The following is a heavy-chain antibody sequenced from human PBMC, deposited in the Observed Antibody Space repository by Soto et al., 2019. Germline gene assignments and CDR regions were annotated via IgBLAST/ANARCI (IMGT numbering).Heavy chain of an antibody. CDR2: IYYSGTT. CDR3: ARRESQGPIDY. CDR1: GYSISRRNW. Sequence: QVQLQESGPGLVKPSDTLAVTCAVYGYSISRRNWGGWLRHPPGKGLEWIGYIYYSGTTYYNPSLKSRVTMSVAKSKNQCSMKLTSVTAVDTAVYYCARRESQGPIDYWGQGTLVTVSS. J-gene: IGHJ4*02. V-gene: IGHV4-28*01. D-gene: IGHD1-26*01.